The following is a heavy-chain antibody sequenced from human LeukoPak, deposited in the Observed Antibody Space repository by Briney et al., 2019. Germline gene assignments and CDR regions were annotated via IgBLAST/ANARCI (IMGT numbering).Heavy chain of an antibody. CDR1: GFTFSSYG. CDR3: AKRGESYYYGSGSSYYYYYMDV. CDR2: ISGSGGST. V-gene: IGHV3-23*01. D-gene: IGHD3-10*01. Sequence: GGSLRLSCAASGFTFSSYGMSWVRQAPGKGLEWVSAISGSGGSTYYVDSVKGRFTISRDNSKNTLYLQMNSLRAEDTAVYYCAKRGESYYYGSGSSYYYYYMDVWGKGTTVTISS. J-gene: IGHJ6*03.